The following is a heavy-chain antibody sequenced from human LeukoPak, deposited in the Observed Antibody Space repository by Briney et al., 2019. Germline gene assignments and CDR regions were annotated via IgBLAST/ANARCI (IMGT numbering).Heavy chain of an antibody. J-gene: IGHJ4*02. Sequence: PSETLSLTCAVYGGSFSGYYWSWIRQPPGKGLEWIGEINHSGSTNYNPSLKSRVTISVDRSKNQFSLKLSSVTAADTAVYYCARSDFGYFDYWGQGTLVTVSS. D-gene: IGHD3-16*01. V-gene: IGHV4-34*01. CDR3: ARSDFGYFDY. CDR1: GGSFSGYY. CDR2: INHSGST.